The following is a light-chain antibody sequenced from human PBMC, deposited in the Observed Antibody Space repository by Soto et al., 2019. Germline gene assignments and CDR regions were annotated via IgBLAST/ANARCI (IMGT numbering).Light chain of an antibody. Sequence: EIELTQSPATLSLSPGDRAILSCRADQNVNNYLAWYQQRPGHVPRLLIFDASNRATGIPGRFSGSGSGTDFTLTISSLEAEDFAVYYCQQRADWPLTFGGGTKVEIK. J-gene: IGKJ4*01. CDR3: QQRADWPLT. CDR2: DAS. CDR1: QNVNNY. V-gene: IGKV3-11*01.